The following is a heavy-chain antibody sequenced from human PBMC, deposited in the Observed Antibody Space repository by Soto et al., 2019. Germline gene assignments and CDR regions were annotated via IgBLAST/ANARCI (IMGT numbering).Heavy chain of an antibody. CDR1: GYTFTSYA. Sequence: GASVKVSCKASGYTFTSYAIHWVRQAPGQRLEWMGWINAGNGNTKYSQKFQGRVTITRDTSASTAYMELSSLRSEDTAVYYCARDSEYSSSSEDYWGQGTLVTVSS. V-gene: IGHV1-3*01. D-gene: IGHD6-6*01. CDR2: INAGNGNT. CDR3: ARDSEYSSSSEDY. J-gene: IGHJ4*02.